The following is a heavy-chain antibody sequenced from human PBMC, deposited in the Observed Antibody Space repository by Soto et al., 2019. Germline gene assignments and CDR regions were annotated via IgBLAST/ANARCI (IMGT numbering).Heavy chain of an antibody. V-gene: IGHV3-53*01. CDR2: IYSGGST. D-gene: IGHD5-18*01. Sequence: GGSLRLSCAASGFTVSSNYMSWVRQAPGKGLEWVSVIYSGGSTYYADSVKGRFTISRDNSKNTLYLQMNSLRAEDMAVYYCARDSQLWFAFDIWGQGTMVTVSS. CDR1: GFTVSSNY. J-gene: IGHJ3*02. CDR3: ARDSQLWFAFDI.